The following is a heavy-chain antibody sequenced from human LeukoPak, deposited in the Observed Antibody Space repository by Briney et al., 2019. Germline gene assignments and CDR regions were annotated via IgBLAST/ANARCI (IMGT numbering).Heavy chain of an antibody. J-gene: IGHJ4*02. D-gene: IGHD5-12*01. CDR1: GYTLTELS. Sequence: ASVKVSCKVSGYTLTELSMHWVRQAPGQGLEWMGWINPNSGGTNYAQKFQGRVTMTRDTSISTAYMELSRLRSDDTAVYYCARDTEPYGGYATKWGQGTLVTVSS. CDR3: ARDTEPYGGYATK. CDR2: INPNSGGT. V-gene: IGHV1-2*02.